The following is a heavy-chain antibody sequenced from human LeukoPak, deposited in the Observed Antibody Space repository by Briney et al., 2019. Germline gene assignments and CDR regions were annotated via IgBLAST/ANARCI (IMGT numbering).Heavy chain of an antibody. Sequence: GGSLRLSCAASGFTFSSYAMSWVRQAPGKGLEWVSAISGSGGTTNYADSVKGRFTISRDNAKNTLYLQMNSLTAEDTALYYCARGASSGYRIDYWGQGTLVTVSS. CDR1: GFTFSSYA. CDR2: ISGSGGTT. CDR3: ARGASSGYRIDY. D-gene: IGHD5-18*01. J-gene: IGHJ4*02. V-gene: IGHV3-23*01.